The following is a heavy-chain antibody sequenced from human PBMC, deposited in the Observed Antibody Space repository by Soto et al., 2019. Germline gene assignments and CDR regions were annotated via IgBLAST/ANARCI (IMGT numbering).Heavy chain of an antibody. CDR1: GFTFSSYS. CDR3: ARDGVGATLA. V-gene: IGHV3-48*02. D-gene: IGHD1-26*01. Sequence: EVQLVESGGGLVQPGGSLRLSCAASGFTFSSYSMNWVRQAPGKGLEWVSYISTTSSTIYYADSVKGRFTISRDNAKNLLFLQMNSLRDEDTAVYYCARDGVGATLAWGQGTLVTVSS. CDR2: ISTTSSTI. J-gene: IGHJ4*02.